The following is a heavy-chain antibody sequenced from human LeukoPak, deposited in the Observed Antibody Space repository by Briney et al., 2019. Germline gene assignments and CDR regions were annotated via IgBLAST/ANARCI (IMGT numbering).Heavy chain of an antibody. CDR1: GGSFSSHY. CDR3: ARDPTTVTKGLDI. D-gene: IGHD4-17*01. CDR2: ISSIGST. Sequence: SETLSLTCTVSGGSFSSHYWSWIRQPPRKGLEWIGYISSIGSTNYNPSLKSRVTISVDTSKNQFSLKLSSVTAADTAVYYCARDPTTVTKGLDIWGQGTMVTVSS. V-gene: IGHV4-59*11. J-gene: IGHJ3*02.